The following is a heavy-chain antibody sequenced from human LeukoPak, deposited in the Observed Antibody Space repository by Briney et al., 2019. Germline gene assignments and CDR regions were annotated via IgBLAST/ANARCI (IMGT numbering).Heavy chain of an antibody. CDR3: ARDGYNSGYFDY. CDR1: GASISSGGYY. Sequence: PSQTLSLTCTVSGASISSGGYYWNWIRQPPGKGLEWIGYIYYSRSTSYSPSLKSRLTISVDTSKNQFSPKLSSVTAADTAVYYCARDGYNSGYFDYWGQGTLVTVSS. J-gene: IGHJ4*02. D-gene: IGHD5-24*01. CDR2: IYYSRST. V-gene: IGHV4-30-4*01.